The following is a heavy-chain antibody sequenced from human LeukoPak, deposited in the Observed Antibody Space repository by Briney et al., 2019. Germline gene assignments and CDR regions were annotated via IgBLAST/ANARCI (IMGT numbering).Heavy chain of an antibody. J-gene: IGHJ4*02. V-gene: IGHV4-34*08. D-gene: IGHD6-19*01. CDR3: AYSSGWYYFDY. CDR1: GFTFSSYW. Sequence: GSLRLSCAASGFTFSSYWMSWVRQAPGKGLEWIGEINHSGSTNYNPSLKSRVTISVDTSKNQFSLKLSSVTAADTAVYYCAYSSGWYYFDYWGQGTLVTVSS. CDR2: INHSGST.